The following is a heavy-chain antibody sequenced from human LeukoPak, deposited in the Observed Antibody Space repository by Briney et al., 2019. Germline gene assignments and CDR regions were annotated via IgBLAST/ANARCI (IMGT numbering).Heavy chain of an antibody. D-gene: IGHD2-2*01. CDR3: AKDRYYSSTSCYEDY. J-gene: IGHJ4*02. CDR2: ISGSGGST. V-gene: IGHV3-23*01. CDR1: GFTFSSYA. Sequence: GGSLRLSCAASGFTFSSYAMSWVRQAPRKGLECVSAISGSGGSTYYADSVKGRFTISRDNSKNTLYLQMNSLRAEDTAVYYCAKDRYYSSTSCYEDYWGPGTLVTVSS.